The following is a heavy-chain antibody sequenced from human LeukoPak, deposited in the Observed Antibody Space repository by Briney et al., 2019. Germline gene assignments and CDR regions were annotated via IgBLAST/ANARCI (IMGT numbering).Heavy chain of an antibody. V-gene: IGHV3-7*01. CDR2: IKQDGSEK. CDR1: GFTFSSYW. D-gene: IGHD2-2*01. CDR3: ARVIGSTSRYGMDV. Sequence: PGGSLRLSCAASGFTFSSYWMSWVRQAPGKGLGWVANIKQDGSEKYYVDSVKGRFTISRDNAKNSLYLQMNSLRAEDTAVYYCARVIGSTSRYGMDVWGQGTTVTVSS. J-gene: IGHJ6*02.